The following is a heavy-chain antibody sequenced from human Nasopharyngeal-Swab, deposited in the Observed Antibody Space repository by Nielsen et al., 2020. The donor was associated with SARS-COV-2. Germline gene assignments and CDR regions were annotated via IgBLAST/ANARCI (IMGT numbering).Heavy chain of an antibody. CDR2: IYPGDSDT. J-gene: IGHJ6*02. CDR1: GYSFTSYW. V-gene: IGHV5-51*01. D-gene: IGHD2-21*02. CDR3: ARSGDQNYYYYGMDV. Sequence: GESLKISCKGSGYSFTSYWIGWVRQMPGKGLEWMGIIYPGDSDTRYSPSFQGQVTISADKSIGTAYLQSSSLKASDTAMYYCARSGDQNYYYYGMDVWGQGTTVTVSS.